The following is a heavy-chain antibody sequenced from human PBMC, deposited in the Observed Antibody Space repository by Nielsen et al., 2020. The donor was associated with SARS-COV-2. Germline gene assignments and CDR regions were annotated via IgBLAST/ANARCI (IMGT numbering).Heavy chain of an antibody. CDR3: ARETTEGMDV. CDR2: ISGSGEKT. CDR1: GFTFKNYA. Sequence: GESLKISCAASGFTFKNYAMSWVRQAPGKGLEWVSAISGSGEKTYYTDAVKGRFTISRDNSKNTLYLQMNSLRAEDTAVYYCARETTEGMDVWGQGTTVTVSS. J-gene: IGHJ6*02. D-gene: IGHD4-17*01. V-gene: IGHV3-23*01.